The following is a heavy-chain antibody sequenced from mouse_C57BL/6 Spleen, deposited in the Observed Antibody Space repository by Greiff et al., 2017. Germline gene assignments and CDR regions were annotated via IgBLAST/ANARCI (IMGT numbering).Heavy chain of an antibody. CDR3: AREPGDWDRYFDY. J-gene: IGHJ2*01. D-gene: IGHD4-1*01. CDR2: ISDGGSYT. V-gene: IGHV5-4*01. Sequence: EVKLVESGGGLVKPGGSLKLSCAASGFTFSSYAMSWVRQTPEKRLEWVATISDGGSYTYYPDNVKGRFTISRDNAKNNLYLQMSHLKSEDTAMYYCAREPGDWDRYFDYWGQGTTLTVSS. CDR1: GFTFSSYA.